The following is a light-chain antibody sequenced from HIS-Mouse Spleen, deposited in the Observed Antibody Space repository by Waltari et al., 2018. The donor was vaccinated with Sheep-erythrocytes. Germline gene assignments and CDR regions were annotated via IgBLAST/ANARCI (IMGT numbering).Light chain of an antibody. J-gene: IGLJ1*01. V-gene: IGLV2-11*01. Sequence: QSALTQPRSVSGSPGQSLTISCTCTSIDVGVSNYVPRYQQHPGKAPKLMIYDVSKRPSGVPDRFSGSKSGNTASLTISGLQAEDEADYYCCSYAGSYNHVFATGTKVTVL. CDR3: CSYAGSYNHV. CDR1: SIDVGVSNY. CDR2: DVS.